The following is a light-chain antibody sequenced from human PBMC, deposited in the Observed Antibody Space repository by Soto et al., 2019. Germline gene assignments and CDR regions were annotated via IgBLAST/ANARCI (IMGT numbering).Light chain of an antibody. V-gene: IGKV3-15*01. CDR3: QQGHNWPLT. Sequence: EIVMTQSPATLSVSPGERATLSCRASQSISTELAWYQQKPGQPPRLLIYSASTRATGVPARFTGSESGSEFTLTISGLQSGDFAVYYCQQGHNWPLTVGQGTRLEI. J-gene: IGKJ2*01. CDR1: QSISTE. CDR2: SAS.